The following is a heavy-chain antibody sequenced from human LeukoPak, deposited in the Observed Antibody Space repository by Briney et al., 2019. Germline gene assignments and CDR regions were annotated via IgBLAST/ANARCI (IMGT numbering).Heavy chain of an antibody. V-gene: IGHV3-23*01. Sequence: GGSLRLSCADSGFTFSSYAMSCVREAPGKGLEWVSAISGGGGSTYYADSVKGRFTISRDNSKNTLYLQMNSLRAEDTAVYDCASNIGAFYYMDVWGKGTTVTVSS. D-gene: IGHD5-12*01. CDR1: GFTFSSYA. CDR2: ISGGGGST. J-gene: IGHJ6*03. CDR3: ASNIGAFYYMDV.